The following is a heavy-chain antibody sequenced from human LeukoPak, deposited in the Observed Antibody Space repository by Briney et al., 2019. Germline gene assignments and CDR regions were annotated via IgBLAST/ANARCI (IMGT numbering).Heavy chain of an antibody. CDR3: ARGSQGYSYGFWGFDP. V-gene: IGHV3-48*03. D-gene: IGHD5-18*01. Sequence: PGGSLRLSCAASEFMFSSYEMNWVRQAPGKGLEWVSYINSDGKTVYYADSVKGRFTVSRDNAKKSLYLQMNSLRSEDTAVYYCARGSQGYSYGFWGFDPWGQGTLVTVSS. CDR1: EFMFSSYE. CDR2: INSDGKTV. J-gene: IGHJ5*02.